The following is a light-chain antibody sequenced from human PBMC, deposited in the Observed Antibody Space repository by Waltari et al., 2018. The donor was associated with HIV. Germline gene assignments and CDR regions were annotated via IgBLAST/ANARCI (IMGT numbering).Light chain of an antibody. J-gene: IGLJ3*02. CDR2: GNN. CDR1: RSNSGAGYD. Sequence: QSVLTQPPSVSGAPGQRVTFSCTGSRSNSGAGYDVHWYQQLPGTAPKLLIYGNNNRPPGVPDRFSGSKSGTSASLAITGLQAEDEADYYCQSYDSSLSGSWVFGGGTKLTVL. V-gene: IGLV1-40*01. CDR3: QSYDSSLSGSWV.